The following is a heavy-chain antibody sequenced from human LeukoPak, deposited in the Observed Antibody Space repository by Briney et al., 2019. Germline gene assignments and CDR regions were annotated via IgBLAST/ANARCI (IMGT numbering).Heavy chain of an antibody. CDR3: AKAGGWLYCFDD. V-gene: IGHV3-30*18. CDR2: ISYDGSSK. J-gene: IGHJ5*02. CDR1: GFTFCSFG. Sequence: GRSLRLSFAASGFTFCSFGMHWVRQAPGKGLEWVAVISYDGSSKYYADSVKGRFTISRDNSKNTLYLQMNSLRAEDTAVYYCAKAGGWLYCFDDWGQGTLVTVSS. D-gene: IGHD4-23*01.